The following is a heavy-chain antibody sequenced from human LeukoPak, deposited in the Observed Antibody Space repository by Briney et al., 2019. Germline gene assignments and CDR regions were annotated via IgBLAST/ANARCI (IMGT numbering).Heavy chain of an antibody. CDR2: ISGSGNQT. V-gene: IGHV3-23*01. J-gene: IGHJ5*02. CDR3: AAPPP. CDR1: GFTFSSHA. Sequence: GGSLRLSCAASGFTFSSHAMSWVRQAPGKGLEWVSSISGSGNQTYYADSVMGRFTISRDNLKNTVYLQMNGLRVEDTAIYYCAAPPPWGQGTLVTVSS.